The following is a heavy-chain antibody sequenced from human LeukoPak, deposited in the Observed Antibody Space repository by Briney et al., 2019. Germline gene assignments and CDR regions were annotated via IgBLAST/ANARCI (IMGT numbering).Heavy chain of an antibody. CDR2: ISSTTNSI. V-gene: IGHV3-48*03. CDR1: GFAFSSFD. D-gene: IGHD6-19*01. Sequence: GGSLRLSCAASGFAFSSFDMNWVRQAPGKGLAWISYISSTTNSIYYAESVKGRFTISRDNAKNSLYLQMNSLRAEDTAVYYCARDGSYSSGWNPFDYWGQGTLVTVSS. J-gene: IGHJ4*02. CDR3: ARDGSYSSGWNPFDY.